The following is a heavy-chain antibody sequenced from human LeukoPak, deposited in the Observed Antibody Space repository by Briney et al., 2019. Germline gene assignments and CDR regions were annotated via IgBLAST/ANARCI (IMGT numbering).Heavy chain of an antibody. CDR2: MNPNSGNT. J-gene: IGHJ6*03. CDR1: GYTFTSYD. Sequence: ASVKVSFKASGYTFTSYDINWVRQATGQGLEWMGWMNPNSGNTGYAQKFQGRVTMTRNTSISTAYMELSSLRSEDTAVYYCARGTNKRITMIVVAYYYYMDVWGKGTTVTVSS. CDR3: ARGTNKRITMIVVAYYYYMDV. V-gene: IGHV1-8*01. D-gene: IGHD3-22*01.